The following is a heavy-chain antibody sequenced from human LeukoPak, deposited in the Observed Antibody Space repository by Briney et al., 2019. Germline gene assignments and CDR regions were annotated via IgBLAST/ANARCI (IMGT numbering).Heavy chain of an antibody. CDR1: GGTFSSYA. V-gene: IGHV1-69*01. CDR3: ARGIAVAYPFQH. J-gene: IGHJ1*01. D-gene: IGHD6-19*01. CDR2: ITPIFGTA. Sequence: SVKVSCKASGGTFSSYAISWVRQAPGQGLEWMGGITPIFGTANYAQKFQGRVTITADESTSTAYMELSSLRSEDTAVYYCARGIAVAYPFQHWGQGTLVTVSS.